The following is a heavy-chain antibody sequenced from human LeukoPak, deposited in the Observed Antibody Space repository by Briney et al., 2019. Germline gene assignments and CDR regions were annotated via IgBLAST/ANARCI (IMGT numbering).Heavy chain of an antibody. Sequence: PGGSLRLSCAASGFTFSSYNMNWVRQAPGKGLEWVSSITSGSSYIYYADSVKGRFTISRDNAKNSLYLQMNSLRAEDTAVYYCARAEYYDSSGYYRGGFDYWGQGTLVTVSS. V-gene: IGHV3-21*01. CDR1: GFTFSSYN. CDR2: ITSGSSYI. J-gene: IGHJ4*02. CDR3: ARAEYYDSSGYYRGGFDY. D-gene: IGHD3-22*01.